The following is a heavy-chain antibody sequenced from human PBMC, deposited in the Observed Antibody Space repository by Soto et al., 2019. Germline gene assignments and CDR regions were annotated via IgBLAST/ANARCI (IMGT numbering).Heavy chain of an antibody. Sequence: PGGSLRLSCAASGFTFSTCAMNWVRQAPGKGLEWVSTISSTGDSTYYGDSVKGRFTISRDNSKNTLYLQINSLTADDTATYYCAKQAVAVAATPWFDPGAREPWSPSPQ. CDR1: GFTFSTCA. CDR3: AKQAVAVAATPWFDP. V-gene: IGHV3-23*01. CDR2: ISSTGDST. J-gene: IGHJ5*02. D-gene: IGHD2-15*01.